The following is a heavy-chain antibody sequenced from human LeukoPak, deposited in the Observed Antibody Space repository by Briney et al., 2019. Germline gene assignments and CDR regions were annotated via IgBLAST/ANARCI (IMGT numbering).Heavy chain of an antibody. Sequence: SETLSLTCTVSGGSISSYYWNWIRQPPGKGLEWIGYIDYSESTNYNPSLKSRVTISVDTSKNQFSLKLSSVTAADTAVYYCARLVHCSGGSCYSAGGRDWFDPWGQGTLVNVSS. CDR3: ARLVHCSGGSCYSAGGRDWFDP. CDR2: IDYSEST. J-gene: IGHJ5*02. CDR1: GGSISSYY. V-gene: IGHV4-59*08. D-gene: IGHD2-15*01.